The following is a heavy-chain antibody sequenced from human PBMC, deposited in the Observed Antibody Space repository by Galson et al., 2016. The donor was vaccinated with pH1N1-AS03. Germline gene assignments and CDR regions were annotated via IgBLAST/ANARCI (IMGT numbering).Heavy chain of an antibody. Sequence: SLRLSCAASGFRFNTYAMHWARQAPGKGLEWVAIIWHDGSNQYYADSVKGRFTISSDNSKNTLYLQMNSLRAEDTAVYYCGREDGGIDYWGQGTLVTVSS. J-gene: IGHJ4*02. D-gene: IGHD1-26*01. CDR3: GREDGGIDY. CDR2: IWHDGSNQ. V-gene: IGHV3-33*01. CDR1: GFRFNTYA.